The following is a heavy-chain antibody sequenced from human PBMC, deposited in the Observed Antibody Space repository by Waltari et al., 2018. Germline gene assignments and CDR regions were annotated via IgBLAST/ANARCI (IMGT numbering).Heavy chain of an antibody. J-gene: IGHJ4*02. CDR1: GYTLTELS. CDR2: IIPIFGTA. V-gene: IGHV1-69*13. CDR3: AREEYNWNYKAFDY. Sequence: QVQLVQSGAEVKKPGASVKVSCKVSGYTLTELSMHWVRQAPGKGLEWMGGIIPIFGTANYAQKFQGRVTITADESTSTAYMELSSLRSEDTAVYYCAREEYNWNYKAFDYWGQGTLVTVSS. D-gene: IGHD1-7*01.